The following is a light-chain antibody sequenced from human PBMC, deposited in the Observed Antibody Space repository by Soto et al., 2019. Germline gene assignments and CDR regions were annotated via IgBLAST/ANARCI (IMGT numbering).Light chain of an antibody. CDR3: QQYNTYAYT. CDR2: KAS. V-gene: IGKV1-5*03. CDR1: QSISSW. Sequence: DIQMTQSPSTLSASVGDRVTITCRASQSISSWLAWYQQKPGKAPKLLIDKASSLESGVPSRFSGSGSGTEFTLTISSLPPDDFATSYCQQYNTYAYTFGQGTKLEIK. J-gene: IGKJ2*01.